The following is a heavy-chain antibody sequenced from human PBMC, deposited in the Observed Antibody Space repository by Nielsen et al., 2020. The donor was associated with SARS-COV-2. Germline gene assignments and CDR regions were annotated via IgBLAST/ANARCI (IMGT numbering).Heavy chain of an antibody. V-gene: IGHV4-30-4*01. Sequence: RQAPGKGLEWIGYIYYSGSTYYNPSLKSRVTISVDTSKNQFSLRLNSVTAADTAVYFCARGKRSFSGAFLNFYYYYYMDVWGKGTTVTVSS. D-gene: IGHD3-3*01. CDR2: IYYSGST. J-gene: IGHJ6*03. CDR3: ARGKRSFSGAFLNFYYYYYMDV.